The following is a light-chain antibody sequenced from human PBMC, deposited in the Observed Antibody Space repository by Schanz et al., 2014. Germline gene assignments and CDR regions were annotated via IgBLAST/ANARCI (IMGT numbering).Light chain of an antibody. Sequence: QSALTQPASVSGSPGQSITISCTGTSSDVGVYNYVSWYQQHPGKAPKLMIYDVTNRPSGVSNRFSGSKSGNTASLTISGLQAEDEADYYCSSYTGTETWVFGGGTKLTVL. CDR2: DVT. CDR1: SSDVGVYNY. V-gene: IGLV2-14*03. J-gene: IGLJ3*02. CDR3: SSYTGTETWV.